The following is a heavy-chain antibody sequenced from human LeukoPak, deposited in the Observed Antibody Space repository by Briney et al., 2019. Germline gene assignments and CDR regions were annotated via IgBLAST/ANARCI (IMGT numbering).Heavy chain of an antibody. CDR1: GFTFSSYW. J-gene: IGHJ4*02. V-gene: IGHV3-74*01. D-gene: IGHD6-6*01. CDR3: ARGLSGYASSLGY. CDR2: INSDGSSR. Sequence: PGGSLRLSCAASGFTFSSYWMHWVRQAPGKVLGWVSRINSDGSSRSYADSVRGRFSISRHNAKNTLYLKMNSLRAEDTAVYYCARGLSGYASSLGYWGQGTLVTVSA.